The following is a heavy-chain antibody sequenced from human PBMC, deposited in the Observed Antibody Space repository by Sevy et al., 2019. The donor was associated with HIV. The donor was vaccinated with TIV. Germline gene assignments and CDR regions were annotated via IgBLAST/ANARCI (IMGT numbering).Heavy chain of an antibody. J-gene: IGHJ6*03. Sequence: GGSLRLSCAASGFTFSSYWMSWVRQAPGKGLEWVANIKQDGSEKYYVDSVKGRFTISRENAKNSLYLQMNSLRAEDTAVYYCARGTSDIVVVPAATFYYYYYMDVWGKGTTVTVSS. CDR3: ARGTSDIVVVPAATFYYYYYMDV. CDR2: IKQDGSEK. CDR1: GFTFSSYW. V-gene: IGHV3-7*01. D-gene: IGHD2-2*01.